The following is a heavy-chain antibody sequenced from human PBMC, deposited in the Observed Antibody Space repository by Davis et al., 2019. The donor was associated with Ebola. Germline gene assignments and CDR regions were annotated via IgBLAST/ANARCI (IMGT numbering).Heavy chain of an antibody. J-gene: IGHJ6*03. CDR2: IYGSGST. Sequence: GESLKISCAASGFTFSSYAMSWVRQAPRKGLEWVSVIYGSGSTYYADSVKGRFTISRDNSKNTLYLQMNTLRAEDTAVYHCARRYTCSGNYMDVWGKGTTVTVSS. D-gene: IGHD2-15*01. V-gene: IGHV3-23*05. CDR1: GFTFSSYA. CDR3: ARRYTCSGNYMDV.